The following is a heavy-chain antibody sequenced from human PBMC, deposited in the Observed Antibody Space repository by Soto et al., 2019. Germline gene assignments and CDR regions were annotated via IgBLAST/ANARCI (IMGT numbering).Heavy chain of an antibody. CDR1: GYRFTSYW. V-gene: IGHV5-51*01. CDR3: ATPVAHKARATRHQMLAWFDP. J-gene: IGHJ5*02. Sequence: GESLKISCKVSGYRFTSYWIGWVRQMPGKGLEWVGIIYPGDSDTRYSPSFEGQVTISADKSISTAYLQWNSLQASDTAVYYCATPVAHKARATRHQMLAWFDPWGQGTLVTVSS. D-gene: IGHD2-2*01. CDR2: IYPGDSDT.